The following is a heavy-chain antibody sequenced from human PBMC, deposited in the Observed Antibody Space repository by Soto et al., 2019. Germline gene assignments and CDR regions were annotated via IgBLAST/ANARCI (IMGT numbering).Heavy chain of an antibody. Sequence: LSDEASGVKDCGYYMCSIRQNTRKGLEWVSYISSSSSYTNYADSVKGRFTISRDNAKNSLYLQMNSLRAEDTAVYYCASRSKTGYRYVRFDYWDQGTLV. CDR3: ASRSKTGYRYVRFDY. D-gene: IGHD5-18*01. CDR2: ISSSSSYT. V-gene: IGHV3-11*03. CDR1: GVKDCGYY. J-gene: IGHJ4*02.